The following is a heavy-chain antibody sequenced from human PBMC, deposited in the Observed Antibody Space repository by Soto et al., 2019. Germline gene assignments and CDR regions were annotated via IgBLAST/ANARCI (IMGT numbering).Heavy chain of an antibody. D-gene: IGHD6-19*01. V-gene: IGHV3-74*01. CDR3: ARGGGTGWYGGYY. CDR2: INGDGSST. Sequence: EVQLVESGGGLVQPGGSLRLSCAASGFTFNKHWMHWVRQAPGKGLVWVSGINGDGSSTSYADSVKGRFTISRDNAKNTLFLQMNSLRAEDTAVYFCARGGGTGWYGGYYWGLGTLVTVSS. CDR1: GFTFNKHW. J-gene: IGHJ4*02.